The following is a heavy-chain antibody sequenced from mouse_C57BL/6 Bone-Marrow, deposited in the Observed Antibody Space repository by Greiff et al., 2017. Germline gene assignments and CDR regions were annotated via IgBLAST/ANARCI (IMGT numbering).Heavy chain of an antibody. D-gene: IGHD2-12*01. CDR3: ARTQLPSFAY. V-gene: IGHV1-19*01. Sequence: EVQLQQSGPVLVKPGASVKMSCKASGYTFTDYYMNWVKQSHGKSLEWIGVINPYNGGTSYNQKFKGKATLTVDKSSSTAYMELNSLTSEDSAVYYCARTQLPSFAYWGQGTLVTVSA. CDR2: INPYNGGT. CDR1: GYTFTDYY. J-gene: IGHJ3*01.